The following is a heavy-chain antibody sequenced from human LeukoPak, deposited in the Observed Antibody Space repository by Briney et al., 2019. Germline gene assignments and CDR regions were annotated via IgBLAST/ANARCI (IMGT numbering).Heavy chain of an antibody. Sequence: GGSLRLSCAAYAFTFNRYARMGLRQAPGKGLEWVSAISGSGGSTYYADSVKGRFTISRDNSKNTLYLQMNSLRAEDTAVYYCAKALVYEHHGSVPTFCAFWGQGTLVTVSS. J-gene: IGHJ4*02. V-gene: IGHV3-23*01. CDR3: AKALVYEHHGSVPTFCAF. CDR1: AFTFNRYA. CDR2: ISGSGGST. D-gene: IGHD2/OR15-2a*01.